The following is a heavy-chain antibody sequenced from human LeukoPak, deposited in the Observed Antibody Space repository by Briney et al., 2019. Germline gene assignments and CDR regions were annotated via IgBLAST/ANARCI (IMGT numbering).Heavy chain of an antibody. CDR2: IKSKTDGGTT. D-gene: IGHD3-22*01. J-gene: IGHJ4*02. CDR3: TTIRRSSSGYYSYY. CDR1: GFTFSNAW. V-gene: IGHV3-15*01. Sequence: GGSLRLSCAASGFTFSNAWMSWVRQAPGKGLEWVGRIKSKTDGGTTDYAAPVKGRFTISRDDSKNTLYLQMNSLKTEDTAVYYCTTIRRSSSGYYSYYWGQGTLVTVSS.